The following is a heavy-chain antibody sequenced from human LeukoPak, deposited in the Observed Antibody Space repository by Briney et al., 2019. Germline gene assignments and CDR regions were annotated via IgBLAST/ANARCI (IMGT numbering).Heavy chain of an antibody. CDR1: GFTFSSYW. J-gene: IGHJ4*02. CDR2: INSDGSST. CDR3: ARGDGLNYYDSSGYELGLNY. Sequence: GGSLRLSCAASGFTFSSYWMHWVRQAPGKGLVWVSRINSDGSSTSYADSVKGRFTISRDNAKNTLYLQMNSLRAEDTAVYYCARGDGLNYYDSSGYELGLNYWGQGTLVTVSS. D-gene: IGHD3-22*01. V-gene: IGHV3-74*01.